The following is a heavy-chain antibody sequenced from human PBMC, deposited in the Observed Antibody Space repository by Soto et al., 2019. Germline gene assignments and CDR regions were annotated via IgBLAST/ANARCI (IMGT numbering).Heavy chain of an antibody. D-gene: IGHD3-10*01. CDR3: ATEATMVRGVDIYSYSFGMDV. CDR1: GYTLTELS. Sequence: ASVKVSCKVSGYTLTELSMHWVRQAPGKGLEWMGGFDPEDGETIYAQKFQGRVTMTEDTSTDTAYMELSSLRSEDTAVYYCATEATMVRGVDIYSYSFGMDVWGQGTTVTVSS. CDR2: FDPEDGET. V-gene: IGHV1-24*01. J-gene: IGHJ6*02.